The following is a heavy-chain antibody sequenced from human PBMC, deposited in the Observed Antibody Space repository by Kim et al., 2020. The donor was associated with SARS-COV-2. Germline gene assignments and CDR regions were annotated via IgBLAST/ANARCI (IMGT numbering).Heavy chain of an antibody. Sequence: NTNDAQTFQERVTITRDMSTSTAYMELSSLRSEDTAVYYCAAFFDRTIDYWGQGTLVTVSS. CDR2: NT. V-gene: IGHV1-58*01. CDR3: AAFFDRTIDY. D-gene: IGHD1-7*01. J-gene: IGHJ4*02.